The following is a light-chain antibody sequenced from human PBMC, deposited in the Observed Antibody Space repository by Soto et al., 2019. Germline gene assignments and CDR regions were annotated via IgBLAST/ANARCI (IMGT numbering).Light chain of an antibody. CDR3: QQYNKWPLT. Sequence: EIVMTQSPATLSVSPGERATLSCRPSQSVSSNLAWYQQKPGQAPRLLIYHASTRATGIPARFSGSGSGTEFTLTISSLQSEDFAVYYCQQYNKWPLTFGGGTKVEIK. CDR1: QSVSSN. CDR2: HAS. V-gene: IGKV3-15*01. J-gene: IGKJ4*01.